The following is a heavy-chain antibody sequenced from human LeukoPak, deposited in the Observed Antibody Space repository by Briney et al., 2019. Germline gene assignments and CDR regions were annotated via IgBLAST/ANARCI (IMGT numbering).Heavy chain of an antibody. CDR3: ARGDCVWGSYRYKPLDY. V-gene: IGHV1-69*05. D-gene: IGHD3-16*02. J-gene: IGHJ4*02. CDR2: IIPIFGTA. Sequence: SVKVSCKASGGTFSSYAISWVRQAPGQGLEWMGRIIPIFGTANYAQKFQGRVTITTDESTSTAYMELSSLRSEDTAVYYCARGDCVWGSYRYKPLDYWGQGTLVTVSS. CDR1: GGTFSSYA.